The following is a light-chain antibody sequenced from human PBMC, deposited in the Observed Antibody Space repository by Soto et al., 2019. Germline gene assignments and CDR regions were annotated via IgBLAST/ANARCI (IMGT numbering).Light chain of an antibody. CDR1: QGIGDT. Sequence: EVVLTQSLGTLSLSTGERATLSCRASQGIGDTLAWYQHKPGQTPRLLIYDTSTRATGVPTGFSGSRSGAEFTLTINSLQSEDVAGYYCQPYNNLPLTFGGVAKVDI. CDR2: DTS. V-gene: IGKV3-15*01. J-gene: IGKJ4*01. CDR3: QPYNNLPLT.